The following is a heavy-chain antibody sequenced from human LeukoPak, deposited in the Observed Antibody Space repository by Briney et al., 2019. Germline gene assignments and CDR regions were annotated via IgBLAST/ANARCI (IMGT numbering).Heavy chain of an antibody. CDR3: ARYHCSSTTCYYFDD. CDR1: GGSISSYY. CDR2: IHYSGST. D-gene: IGHD2-2*01. J-gene: IGHJ4*02. Sequence: SETLSLTCTVSGGSISSYYWSWIRQPPGRGLEWIGYIHYSGSTSYNPSLKSRVTMSVDRSKNQFSLKLSSVTAADTAVYYCARYHCSSTTCYYFDDWGPGTLVTVSS. V-gene: IGHV4-59*01.